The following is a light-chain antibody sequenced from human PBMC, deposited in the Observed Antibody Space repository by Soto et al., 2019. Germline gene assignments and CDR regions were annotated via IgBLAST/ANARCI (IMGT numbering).Light chain of an antibody. J-gene: IGKJ5*01. CDR3: QQRSNWPLT. V-gene: IGKV3-11*01. CDR2: GAS. Sequence: EIVLTQSPGTLSLSPGERATLSCRASQSVRSNFLAWYQQKPGQAPRLLIYGASNRATGIPARFSGSGSGTDFTLTISSLEPEDFAVYYCQQRSNWPLTFGQGTRLEIK. CDR1: QSVRSNF.